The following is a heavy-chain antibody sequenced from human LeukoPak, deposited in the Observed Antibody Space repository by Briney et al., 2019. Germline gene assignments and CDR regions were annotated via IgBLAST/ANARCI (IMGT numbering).Heavy chain of an antibody. J-gene: IGHJ4*02. Sequence: PSETLSLTCTVSGGSISSYYWSWIRQPPRKGLEWIGYVYYSGGTYYNPSLKSRVTISVDTSKNQFSLKLSSVTAADTAVYYCASHSGGYAYWGQGTLVTVSS. CDR2: VYYSGGT. CDR1: GGSISSYY. CDR3: ASHSGGYAY. V-gene: IGHV4-59*12. D-gene: IGHD5-12*01.